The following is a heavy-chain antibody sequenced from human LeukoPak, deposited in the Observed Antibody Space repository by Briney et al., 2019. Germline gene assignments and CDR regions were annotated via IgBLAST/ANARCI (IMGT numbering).Heavy chain of an antibody. CDR3: ARDNYDFWSGYYTRGAFDI. J-gene: IGHJ3*02. V-gene: IGHV3-33*08. CDR1: GFIFSKFG. CDR2: IYSDGSKK. Sequence: GGSLRLSCAASGFIFSKFGIHWVRQAPGKGLEWVAYIYSDGSKKYYADPVKGRFTISRDNSRNTLFLQMNSLRAEDTAVYYCARDNYDFWSGYYTRGAFDIWGLGTMVAVSS. D-gene: IGHD3-3*01.